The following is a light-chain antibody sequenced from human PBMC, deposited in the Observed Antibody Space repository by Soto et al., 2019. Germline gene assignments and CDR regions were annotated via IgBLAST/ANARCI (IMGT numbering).Light chain of an antibody. V-gene: IGLV2-14*01. Sequence: QSVLTQPASVSGSPVQSITISCTGTSSDVGGYNYVSWYQQHPGKAPKLMIYDVSNRPSGVANRFSGSNSGNTASLTISGLQAEDEADYYCSSYTSSSPVVFGGWTKLTV. CDR2: DVS. CDR1: SSDVGGYNY. J-gene: IGLJ2*01. CDR3: SSYTSSSPVV.